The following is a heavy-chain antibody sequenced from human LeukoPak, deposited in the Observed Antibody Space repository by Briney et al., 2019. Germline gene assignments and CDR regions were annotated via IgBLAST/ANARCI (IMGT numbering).Heavy chain of an antibody. CDR1: GFTFSSCT. D-gene: IGHD2-15*01. CDR2: VSGKDTST. CDR3: AKGETTPYSTFDY. V-gene: IGHV3-23*01. J-gene: IGHJ4*02. Sequence: PGGSLRLFCAASGFTFSSCTISWGRQAPGKGLEWVSTVSGKDTSTYYADSVRGRFTISRDNSRNTLYLQMNSLRADDTAVYYCAKGETTPYSTFDYWGQGTLVTVSS.